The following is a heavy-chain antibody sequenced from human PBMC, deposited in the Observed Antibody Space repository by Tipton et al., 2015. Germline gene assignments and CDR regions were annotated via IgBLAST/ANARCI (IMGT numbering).Heavy chain of an antibody. D-gene: IGHD6-6*01. V-gene: IGHV4-38-2*01. CDR1: AYSISSDYY. CDR3: ATGRSIAARPFDY. J-gene: IGHJ4*02. CDR2: IYNSGST. Sequence: SLTCAVSAYSISSDYYWGWIRQPPGKGLEWIGYIYNSGSTNYNPSLKSRVTISVDTSKNQLSLKLSSVTAADTAVYYCATGRSIAARPFDYWGQGTLVTVSS.